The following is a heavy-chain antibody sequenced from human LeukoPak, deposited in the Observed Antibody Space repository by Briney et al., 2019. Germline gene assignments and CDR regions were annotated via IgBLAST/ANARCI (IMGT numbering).Heavy chain of an antibody. CDR2: IKQDGSEK. CDR1: GFTSSSYW. Sequence: GGSLRLSCAASGFTSSSYWMSWVRQAPEKGLEWVANIKQDGSEKYYVDSVKGRFTISGDNAKNSLYLQMNSLRAEDTAVYYCARGKGLDVWGQGTTVTVSS. J-gene: IGHJ6*02. CDR3: ARGKGLDV. V-gene: IGHV3-7*01.